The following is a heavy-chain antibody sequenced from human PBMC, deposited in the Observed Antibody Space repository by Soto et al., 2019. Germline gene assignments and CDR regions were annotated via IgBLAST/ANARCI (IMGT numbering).Heavy chain of an antibody. CDR3: AKAYFVWSSEQPYYFDY. CDR1: GFTFSNYA. J-gene: IGHJ4*02. D-gene: IGHD3-16*01. Sequence: EVQLLDSGGGLVQPGGSLRLSCAASGFTFSNYAMTWVGQGPGKGLEWVPGIRGGGGRPYYADSVKGRFTISRDNSKSTLYLQMNSLRAEDTAVYYCAKAYFVWSSEQPYYFDYWGQGTLVTVSS. V-gene: IGHV3-23*01. CDR2: IRGGGGRP.